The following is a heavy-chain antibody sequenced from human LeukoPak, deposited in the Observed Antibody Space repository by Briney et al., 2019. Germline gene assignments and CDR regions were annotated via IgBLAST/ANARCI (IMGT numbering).Heavy chain of an antibody. Sequence: SVKVSCKASGGTFSSYAISWVRQAPGQGLEWMGGIIPIFGTANYAQKFQGRVTITADESTSTAYMELSSLRSEDTAVYYCAKDSPQGDILTGPPGSYWGQGTLVTVSS. D-gene: IGHD3-9*01. V-gene: IGHV1-69*13. CDR1: GGTFSSYA. J-gene: IGHJ4*02. CDR2: IIPIFGTA. CDR3: AKDSPQGDILTGPPGSY.